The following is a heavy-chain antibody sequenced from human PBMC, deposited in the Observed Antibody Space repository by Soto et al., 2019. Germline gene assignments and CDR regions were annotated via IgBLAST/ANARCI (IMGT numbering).Heavy chain of an antibody. V-gene: IGHV3-23*01. Sequence: EVQRLESGGGLVQPAGSLRLSCAASGFTFSSYAMSWVRQAPGKGLEWVSAISGSGGSTYYADSVKGRLTVSRAIYKKPMYLKTNSLSAEDTAVYNCAYSSTPSDYWGQGTLVTVSS. J-gene: IGHJ4*02. CDR1: GFTFSSYA. CDR2: ISGSGGST. D-gene: IGHD6-13*01. CDR3: AYSSTPSDY.